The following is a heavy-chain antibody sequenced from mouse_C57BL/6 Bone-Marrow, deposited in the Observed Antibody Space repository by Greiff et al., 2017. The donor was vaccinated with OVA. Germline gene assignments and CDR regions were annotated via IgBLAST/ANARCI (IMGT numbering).Heavy chain of an antibody. J-gene: IGHJ3*01. D-gene: IGHD2-5*01. CDR2: INPSTGGT. Sequence: EVQLQQSGPELVKPGASVKISCKASGYSFTGHYMNWVKQSPEKSLEWIGEINPSTGGTTYNQKFKAKATLTVDKSSSTAYKQLKSLTSEDSAVYYCARRDYSNYDWFAYWGQGTLVTVSA. V-gene: IGHV1-42*01. CDR1: GYSFTGHY. CDR3: ARRDYSNYDWFAY.